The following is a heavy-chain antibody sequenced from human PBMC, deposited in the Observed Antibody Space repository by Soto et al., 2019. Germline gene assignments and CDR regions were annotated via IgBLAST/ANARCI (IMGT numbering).Heavy chain of an antibody. CDR1: AYPFPSYA. CDR3: ARDPDIVVVPAAMGGSFDY. V-gene: IGHV1-18*01. Sequence: ASLKVSCKASAYPFPSYAMHWVRQAPGQGLEWMGWISAYNGNTNYAQKLQGRVTMTTDTSTSTAYMELRSLRSDDTAVYYCARDPDIVVVPAAMGGSFDYWG. CDR2: ISAYNGNT. J-gene: IGHJ4*01. D-gene: IGHD2-2*01.